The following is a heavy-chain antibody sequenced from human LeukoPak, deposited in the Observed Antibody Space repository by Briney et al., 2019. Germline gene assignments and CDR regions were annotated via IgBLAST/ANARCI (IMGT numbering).Heavy chain of an antibody. CDR2: IYYSGST. V-gene: IGHV4-39*01. Sequence: NPSETLSLTCTVSGGSISSSSYYWGWIRQPPGKGLEWIGNIYYSGSTYYNPSLKSRVTISVDTSKNQFSLKLSSVTAADTAVFYCAIRYYYGSGSYDCWGQGTLVTVSS. CDR1: GGSISSSSYY. CDR3: AIRYYYGSGSYDC. J-gene: IGHJ4*02. D-gene: IGHD3-10*01.